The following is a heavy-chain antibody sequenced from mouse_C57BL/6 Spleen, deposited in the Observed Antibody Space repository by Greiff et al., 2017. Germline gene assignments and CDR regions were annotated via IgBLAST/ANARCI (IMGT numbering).Heavy chain of an antibody. Sequence: VQRVESGPGLVKPSQSLSLTCSVTGYSITSGYYWNWIRQFPGNKLEWMGYISYDGSNNYNPSLKNRISITRDTSKNQFFLKLNSVTTEDTATYYCASRIYYAMDYWGQGTSVTVSS. CDR3: ASRIYYAMDY. V-gene: IGHV3-6*01. CDR1: GYSITSGYY. J-gene: IGHJ4*01. CDR2: ISYDGSN.